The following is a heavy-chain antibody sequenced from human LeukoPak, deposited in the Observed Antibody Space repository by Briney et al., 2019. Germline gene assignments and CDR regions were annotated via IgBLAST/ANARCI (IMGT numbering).Heavy chain of an antibody. CDR2: ISGSGGST. CDR3: AKDILTGFDAFDI. D-gene: IGHD3-9*01. Sequence: GGSLRLSCAASGFTFSSYAMSWVRQAPGKVPEWVSAISGSGGSTYYADSVKGRFTISRDNSKNTLYLQMNSLRAEDTAVYYCAKDILTGFDAFDIWGQGTMVTVSS. V-gene: IGHV3-23*01. J-gene: IGHJ3*02. CDR1: GFTFSSYA.